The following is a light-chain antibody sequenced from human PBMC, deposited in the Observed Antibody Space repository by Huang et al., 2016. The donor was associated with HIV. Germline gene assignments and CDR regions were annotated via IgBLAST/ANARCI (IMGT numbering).Light chain of an antibody. CDR1: QSVNNNY. V-gene: IGKV3-20*01. CDR3: QQYDTSPWT. CDR2: DAT. Sequence: ENVLTQSPGTLSLSPGERATLSCRASQSVNNNYLAWYRQKPGRAPRLLIYDATSRATGIPDRFSGSGSGTDFTLTISRLEPEDSAVYYWQQYDTSPWTFGQGTKVEI. J-gene: IGKJ1*01.